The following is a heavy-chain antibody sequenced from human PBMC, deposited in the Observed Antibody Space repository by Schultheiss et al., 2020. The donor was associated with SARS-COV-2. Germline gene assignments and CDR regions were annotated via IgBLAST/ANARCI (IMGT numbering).Heavy chain of an antibody. D-gene: IGHD3-22*01. CDR2: IYHSGST. J-gene: IGHJ2*01. CDR3: ARASSLGIDSSGYYSYWYFDL. CDR1: GGSISSSNW. V-gene: IGHV4-4*02. Sequence: SETLSLTCAVSGGSISSSNWWSWVRQPPGKGLEWIGEIYHSGSTYYNPSLKSRVTMSVDTSKNQFSLKLSSVTAADTAVYYCARASSLGIDSSGYYSYWYFDLWGRGTLVTVSS.